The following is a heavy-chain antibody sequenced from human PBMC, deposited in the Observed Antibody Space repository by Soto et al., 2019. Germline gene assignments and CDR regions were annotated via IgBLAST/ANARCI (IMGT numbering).Heavy chain of an antibody. V-gene: IGHV4-59*12. D-gene: IGHD3-10*01. Sequence: PSETLSLTCTVSGGSISSYYWSWIRQPPGKGLEYIGYIYHSGSTNYNPSLETRVTISVDTSKTQFSLKLTSVTAADTAVYYCARESLDYYGSGSYSNWFDPWGQGTLVTSPQ. CDR2: IYHSGST. CDR3: ARESLDYYGSGSYSNWFDP. CDR1: GGSISSYY. J-gene: IGHJ5*02.